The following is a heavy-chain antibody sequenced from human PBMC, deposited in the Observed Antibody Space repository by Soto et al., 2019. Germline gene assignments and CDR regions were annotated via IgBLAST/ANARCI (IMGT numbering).Heavy chain of an antibody. Sequence: QVQLQESGPRLVKPSQTLSLTCTVAGGSIRTDDYYWSWIRQHPGKGLEWIGYIYHTGSAYYNTSLKSRVIISVDRFKNQFSMKVNSVTDADTAIYYCARGSRMGAGLHRDTFDIWGPGTMVTVS. CDR1: GGSIRTDDYY. CDR3: ARGSRMGAGLHRDTFDI. J-gene: IGHJ3*02. CDR2: IYHTGSA. D-gene: IGHD1-26*01. V-gene: IGHV4-31*03.